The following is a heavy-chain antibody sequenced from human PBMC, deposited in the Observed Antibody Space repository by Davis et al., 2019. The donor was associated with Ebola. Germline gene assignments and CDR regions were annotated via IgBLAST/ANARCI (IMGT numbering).Heavy chain of an antibody. CDR2: ISAYNGNT. CDR1: GYTFTSHT. V-gene: IGHV1-18*01. Sequence: ASVKVSCKASGYTFTSHTITWVRQAPGQGLEWMGWISAYNGNTDYAQKLQGRVTMTTDTSTSTAYMELRSLRSDDTAVYYCARGTSGSFDYWGQGTLVTVSS. CDR3: ARGTSGSFDY. J-gene: IGHJ4*02. D-gene: IGHD2-2*01.